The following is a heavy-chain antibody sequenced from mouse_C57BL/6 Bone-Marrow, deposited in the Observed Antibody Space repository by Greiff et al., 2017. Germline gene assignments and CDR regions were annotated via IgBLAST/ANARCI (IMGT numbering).Heavy chain of an antibody. D-gene: IGHD3-2*02. CDR3: AIERAQAKCYYAMDY. CDR2: IHPSDSDT. J-gene: IGHJ4*01. CDR1: GYTFTSYW. V-gene: IGHV1-74*01. Sequence: QVQLQQPGAELVKPGASVKVSCKASGYTFTSYWMHWVKQRPGQGLEWIGRIHPSDSDTNYNQKFKGQATLTVDKSSSTAYMQLSSLTSEDSAVYYCAIERAQAKCYYAMDYWGQGTSVTVSS.